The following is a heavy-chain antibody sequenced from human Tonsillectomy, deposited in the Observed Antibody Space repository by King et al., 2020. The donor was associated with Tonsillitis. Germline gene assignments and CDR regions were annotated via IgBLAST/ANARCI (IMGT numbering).Heavy chain of an antibody. CDR2: IKKDGSEK. V-gene: IGHV3-7*01. J-gene: IGHJ6*02. D-gene: IGHD3-9*01. CDR1: GFTFSSYW. Sequence: VQLVESGGGLVQPGGSLRLSCAASGFTFSSYWMSWVRQAPGKGLEWVANIKKDGSEKYYVDSVKGRFTISRDNAKNSLYLQMNSLRAEDTAVYYCARDQSYDILTAYDYYYGMDVWGQGTTVTVSS. CDR3: ARDQSYDILTAYDYYYGMDV.